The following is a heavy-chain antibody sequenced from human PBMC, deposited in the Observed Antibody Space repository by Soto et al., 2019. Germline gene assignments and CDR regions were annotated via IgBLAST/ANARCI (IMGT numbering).Heavy chain of an antibody. D-gene: IGHD3-22*01. CDR2: TYYSGSI. J-gene: IGHJ3*02. CDR3: ATSSYYYDSSGYLSRKDAFDI. CDR1: GGSISSYY. V-gene: IGHV4-59*01. Sequence: QVQLQESGPGLVKPSETLSLTCTVSGGSISSYYWCWIRQPQGKGLEWIGYTYYSGSINYNPCLKSRVTISVDTSKNQYSLKLSSVTAADTAVYYCATSSYYYDSSGYLSRKDAFDIWGQGTMVTVSS.